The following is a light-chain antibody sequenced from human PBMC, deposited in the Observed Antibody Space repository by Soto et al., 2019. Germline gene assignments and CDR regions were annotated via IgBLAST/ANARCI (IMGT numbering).Light chain of an antibody. CDR3: AAWDDSLIGFYV. CDR2: NTN. J-gene: IGLJ1*01. CDR1: SSNIGSNT. Sequence: QSVLTQPPSVSGTPGQRVTVSFSGSSSNIGSNTVSWYQQLPGTAPKLLIYNTNQRPSGVPDRFSGSKSGTSASLAIRGLQSEDEAEYYCAAWDDSLIGFYVFGAGTKVTVL. V-gene: IGLV1-44*01.